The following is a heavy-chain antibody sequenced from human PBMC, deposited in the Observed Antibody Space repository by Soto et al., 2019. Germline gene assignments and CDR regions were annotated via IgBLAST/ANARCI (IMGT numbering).Heavy chain of an antibody. Sequence: ASKEVSCKASGCCFSSSAMHSVRQSPGQRLEWMGWINAGNGNTKYSQKFQGRVTITRDTSATTAYMDLSSLRSEDTAVYYCARGVVGSNSYSFVYRGQGTLVTVSS. V-gene: IGHV1-3*01. D-gene: IGHD1-26*01. CDR3: ARGVVGSNSYSFVY. J-gene: IGHJ4*02. CDR2: INAGNGNT. CDR1: GCCFSSSA.